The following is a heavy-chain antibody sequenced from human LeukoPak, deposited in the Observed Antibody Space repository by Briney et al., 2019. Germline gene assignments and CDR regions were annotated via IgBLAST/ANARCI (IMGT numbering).Heavy chain of an antibody. Sequence: ASVKVSCKASGYTFTSYYMHWVRQAPGQGLEWMGIINRSGGSTSYAQKFQGRVTMTRDTSTSTVYMELSSLRSEDTAVYYCARGRLGYCSSTSCRQGSYYYYYGMDVWGQGTTVTVSS. CDR2: INRSGGST. J-gene: IGHJ6*02. D-gene: IGHD2-2*01. V-gene: IGHV1-46*01. CDR1: GYTFTSYY. CDR3: ARGRLGYCSSTSCRQGSYYYYYGMDV.